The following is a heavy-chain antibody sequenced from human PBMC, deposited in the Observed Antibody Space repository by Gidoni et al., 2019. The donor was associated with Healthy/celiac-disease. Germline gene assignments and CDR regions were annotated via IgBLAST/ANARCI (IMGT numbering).Heavy chain of an antibody. Sequence: QVQLQQWGAGLLKPSETLSLTCAVYGGSFSGYYWSWIRQPPGKGLEWIGEINHSGSTNYNPSLKSRVTISVDTSKNQFSLKLSSVTAADTAVYYCARGRDNWNEPPGYWGQGTLVTVSS. CDR3: ARGRDNWNEPPGY. CDR2: INHSGST. J-gene: IGHJ4*02. D-gene: IGHD1-20*01. V-gene: IGHV4-34*01. CDR1: GGSFSGYY.